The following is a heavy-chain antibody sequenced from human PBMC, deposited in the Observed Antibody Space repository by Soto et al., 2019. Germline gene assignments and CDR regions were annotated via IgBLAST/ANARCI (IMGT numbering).Heavy chain of an antibody. CDR2: IYYSGST. D-gene: IGHD5-18*01. CDR1: GGSISSSSYY. J-gene: IGHJ6*02. Sequence: SETLSLTCTVSGGSISSSSYYWGWIRQPPGKGLEWIGSIYYSGSTYYNPSLKSRVTISVDTSKNQFSLKLSSVTAADTAVYYCASRIQLGLGYYYYGLDIWGQGTTVTVSS. CDR3: ASRIQLGLGYYYYGLDI. V-gene: IGHV4-39*01.